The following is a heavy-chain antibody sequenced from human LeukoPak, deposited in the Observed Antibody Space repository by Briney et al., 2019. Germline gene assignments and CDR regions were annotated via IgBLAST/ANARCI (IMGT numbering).Heavy chain of an antibody. D-gene: IGHD1-26*01. J-gene: IGHJ4*02. V-gene: IGHV4-59*08. CDR1: GGSISSYY. CDR3: ARHVGATTPVDY. CDR2: IYYSGST. Sequence: PSETLSLTCTVSGGSISSYYWSWIRQPPGKGLEWIGYIYYSGSTYYNPSLKSRVTISVDTSKNQFSLKLSSVTAADTAVYYCARHVGATTPVDYWGQGTLVTVSS.